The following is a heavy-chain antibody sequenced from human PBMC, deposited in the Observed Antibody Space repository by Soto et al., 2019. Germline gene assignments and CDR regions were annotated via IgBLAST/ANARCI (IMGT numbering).Heavy chain of an antibody. D-gene: IGHD1-26*01. V-gene: IGHV4-39*01. J-gene: IGHJ4*02. CDR1: GGSVSSSTYY. Sequence: QLQLQESGPGLVKPSETLSLTCIVSGGSVSSSTYYWAWIRQFPGKGLEWIGSIYYSGSTYYNPSLKSRITISIDRSKNKFSLKLTPVTAADTAVYYCAPVGIGTKTVDYWGQGTLVTVSS. CDR3: APVGIGTKTVDY. CDR2: IYYSGST.